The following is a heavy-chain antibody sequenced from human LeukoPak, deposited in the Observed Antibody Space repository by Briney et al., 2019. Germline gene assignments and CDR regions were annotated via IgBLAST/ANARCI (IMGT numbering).Heavy chain of an antibody. Sequence: ASVKVSCKVSGYTLTELSMHWVRQAPGKGLEWMGGFDPEDGETIYAQKFQGRVTMPEDTSTDTAYMELSSLRSEDTAVYYCATDSYGSGSYCFDPWGQGTLVTVSS. J-gene: IGHJ5*02. CDR3: ATDSYGSGSYCFDP. V-gene: IGHV1-24*01. CDR1: GYTLTELS. CDR2: FDPEDGET. D-gene: IGHD3-10*01.